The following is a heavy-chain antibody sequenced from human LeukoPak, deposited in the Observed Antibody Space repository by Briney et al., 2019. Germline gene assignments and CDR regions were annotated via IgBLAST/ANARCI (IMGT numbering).Heavy chain of an antibody. D-gene: IGHD5-24*01. CDR1: GFTFTNSA. Sequence: SVKVSCKASGFTFTNSAMQWVRQARGQRIEWVGWIVVASGNTKYAQKFQERVTITRDMSTSTAYMELSSLRPEDTAVYYCAAAPIEMQQRGFDYWGQGTLVTVSS. V-gene: IGHV1-58*02. CDR2: IVVASGNT. J-gene: IGHJ4*02. CDR3: AAAPIEMQQRGFDY.